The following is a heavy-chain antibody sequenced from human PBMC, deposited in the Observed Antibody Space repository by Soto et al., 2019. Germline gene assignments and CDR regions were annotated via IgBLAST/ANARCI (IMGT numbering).Heavy chain of an antibody. Sequence: GASVKVSCKVSGYTLTELSMHWVRQAPGKGLEWMGGFDPEDGETIYAQKFQGRVTMTEDTSTDTAYMELSSLRSEDTAVHYCATRESYSSSWYFDYWGQGTLVTVSS. CDR3: ATRESYSSSWYFDY. CDR2: FDPEDGET. D-gene: IGHD6-13*01. J-gene: IGHJ4*02. CDR1: GYTLTELS. V-gene: IGHV1-24*01.